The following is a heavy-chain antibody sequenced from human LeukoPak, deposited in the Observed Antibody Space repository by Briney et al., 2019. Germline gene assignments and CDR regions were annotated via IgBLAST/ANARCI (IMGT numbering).Heavy chain of an antibody. V-gene: IGHV4-59*01. D-gene: IGHD6-13*01. CDR1: GGSISSYY. CDR3: ARSTYSSSQFGY. CDR2: IYYSGST. Sequence: SETLSLTCTVSGGSISSYYWNWLRQPPGKGLEWIGYIYYSGSTNYNPSLKSRFTISIDTSKNQFSLRLSSVTAADTAVYYCARSTYSSSQFGYWGQGTLVTVSS. J-gene: IGHJ4*02.